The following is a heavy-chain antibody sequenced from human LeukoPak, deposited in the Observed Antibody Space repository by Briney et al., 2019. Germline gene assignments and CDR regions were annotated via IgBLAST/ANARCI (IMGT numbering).Heavy chain of an antibody. D-gene: IGHD2-2*01. CDR1: GFTVSSNY. Sequence: GGSLRLSCAASGFTVSSNYMSWVRQAPGKGLEWVSVIYSGGSTYYADSVKGRFTISRDNSKNTLYLQMNSLRAEDTAVYYCAKVVPAMSHAFDIWGQGAMVTVSS. CDR2: IYSGGST. V-gene: IGHV3-66*01. CDR3: AKVVPAMSHAFDI. J-gene: IGHJ3*02.